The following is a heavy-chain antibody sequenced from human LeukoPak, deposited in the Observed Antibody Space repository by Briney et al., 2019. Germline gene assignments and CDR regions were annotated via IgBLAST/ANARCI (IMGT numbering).Heavy chain of an antibody. J-gene: IGHJ6*04. CDR2: ISRNEGST. CDR1: GFTFSSYA. Sequence: GGSLRLSCSASGFTFSSYAMHWVRQAPGKGLEYVSAISRNEGSTYYADSVKGRFTISRDNSKNTLYLQMSSLRAEDTAVYYCVKGYDILTGYNYYYYGMDVWGKGTTVTVSS. V-gene: IGHV3-64D*06. D-gene: IGHD3-9*01. CDR3: VKGYDILTGYNYYYYGMDV.